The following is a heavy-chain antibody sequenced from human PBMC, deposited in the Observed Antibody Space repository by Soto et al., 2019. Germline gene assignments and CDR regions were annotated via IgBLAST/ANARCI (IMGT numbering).Heavy chain of an antibody. Sequence: EVQLLESGGGLVQPGGSLRLSCAASGFTFSSYAMSWVRQAPGKGLEWVSAISGSGGSTYYADSVKGRFTISRDNSKNTLYLQMNSLRAEDTAVYCCAKTGYDFWSGYYLYWGQGTLVTVSS. CDR2: ISGSGGST. CDR1: GFTFSSYA. D-gene: IGHD3-3*01. V-gene: IGHV3-23*01. CDR3: AKTGYDFWSGYYLY. J-gene: IGHJ4*02.